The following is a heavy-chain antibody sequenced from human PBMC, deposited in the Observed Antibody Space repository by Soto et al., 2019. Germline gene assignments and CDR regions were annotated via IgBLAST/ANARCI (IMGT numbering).Heavy chain of an antibody. D-gene: IGHD1-7*01. CDR2: TSYDGSNK. CDR3: AKDLDNWNWPPASGMDV. J-gene: IGHJ6*02. Sequence: GGSLRLSCAASGFTFSSYGMHWVRQAPGKGLEWVAVTSYDGSNKYYADSVKGRFTISRDNSKNTLYLQMNSLRAEDTAVYYCAKDLDNWNWPPASGMDVWGQGTTVTVSS. CDR1: GFTFSSYG. V-gene: IGHV3-30*18.